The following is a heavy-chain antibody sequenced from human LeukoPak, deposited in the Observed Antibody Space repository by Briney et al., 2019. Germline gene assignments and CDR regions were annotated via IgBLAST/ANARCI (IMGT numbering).Heavy chain of an antibody. CDR2: IYYSGST. CDR3: ARSLTGTTPSP. D-gene: IGHD1-20*01. CDR1: GGSISSYY. V-gene: IGHV4-59*01. J-gene: IGHJ5*02. Sequence: SETLSLACTVSGGSISSYYWSWIRQPPGKGLEWIGYIYYSGSTNYNPSLKSRFTISVDTSKNQFSLKLSTVTAADTAVYYCARSLTGTTPSPWGQGTLVTVSS.